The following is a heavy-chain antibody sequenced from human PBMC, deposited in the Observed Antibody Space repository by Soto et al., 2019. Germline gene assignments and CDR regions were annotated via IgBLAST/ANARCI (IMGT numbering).Heavy chain of an antibody. CDR3: VVAAQPYYYDY. CDR1: GYTFTSYV. Sequence: ASVKVSCKASGYTFTSYVISWVRQAPGQGLEWMGGISAYNGNTNYAQKLQGRVTMTTDTSTSTAYMELRSLRSDDTAVYYCVVAAQPYYYDYLGQGTLVTVSS. V-gene: IGHV1-18*01. D-gene: IGHD2-15*01. J-gene: IGHJ4*02. CDR2: ISAYNGNT.